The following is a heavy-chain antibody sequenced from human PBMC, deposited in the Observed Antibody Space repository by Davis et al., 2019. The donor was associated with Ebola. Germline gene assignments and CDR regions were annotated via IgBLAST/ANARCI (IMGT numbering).Heavy chain of an antibody. CDR3: VPGTWI. Sequence: GESLKISCVASGFNFRTYSMHWVRQAPGKGLEWVASISYDGNKEYYADSGRGRFTISRDNAKNSLYLQMNTLRVEDTAIYYCVPGTWIRGQGTLVAVSS. CDR2: ISYDGNKE. J-gene: IGHJ4*02. D-gene: IGHD5-18*01. CDR1: GFNFRTYS. V-gene: IGHV3-30-3*01.